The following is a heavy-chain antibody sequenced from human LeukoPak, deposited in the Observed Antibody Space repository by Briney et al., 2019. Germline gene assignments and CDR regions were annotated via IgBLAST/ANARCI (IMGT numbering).Heavy chain of an antibody. J-gene: IGHJ4*02. V-gene: IGHV3-9*01. CDR3: AKDRGPSGSYSDY. D-gene: IGHD1-26*01. Sequence: GGSLRLSCAASGFTLDDYAMHWVRQAPGKGLEWVSGISWNSGSIGYADSVKGRFTISRDNAKNSLYLQMNSLRAEDTALYYCAKDRGPSGSYSDYWGQGTLVTVSS. CDR1: GFTLDDYA. CDR2: ISWNSGSI.